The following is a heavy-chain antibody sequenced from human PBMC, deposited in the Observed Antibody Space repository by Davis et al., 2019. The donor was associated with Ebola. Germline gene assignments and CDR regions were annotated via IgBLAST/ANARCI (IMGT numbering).Heavy chain of an antibody. Sequence: SETLSLTCTVSGGSISSSSYYWGWIRQPPGKGLEWIGSIYHSGSTYYNPSLKSRVTISVDRSKNQFSLKLSSVTAADTAVYYCARVRRGVINFYFDYWGQGTLVTVSS. V-gene: IGHV4-39*07. J-gene: IGHJ4*02. CDR3: ARVRRGVINFYFDY. D-gene: IGHD3-10*01. CDR1: GGSISSSSYY. CDR2: IYHSGST.